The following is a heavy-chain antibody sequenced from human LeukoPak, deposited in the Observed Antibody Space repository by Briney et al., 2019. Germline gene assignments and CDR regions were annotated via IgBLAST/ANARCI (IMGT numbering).Heavy chain of an antibody. V-gene: IGHV3-30*18. CDR1: GFTFSSYG. CDR2: ISYDGSNK. D-gene: IGHD2-2*01. CDR3: AKGHVPLFDY. J-gene: IGHJ4*02. Sequence: PGGSLRLSCAAFGFTFSSYGMHWVRQAPGKGLEWVAVISYDGSNKYYADSVKGRFTISRDNSKNTLYLQMNSLRAEDTAVYYCAKGHVPLFDYWGQGTLVTVSS.